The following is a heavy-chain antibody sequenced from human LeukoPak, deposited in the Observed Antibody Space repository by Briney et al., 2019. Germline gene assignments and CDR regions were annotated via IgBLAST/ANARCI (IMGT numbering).Heavy chain of an antibody. Sequence: GESLKISCKGSGYSFTTYWIGWVRQMPGKGLELMGIIFPGDSDTRYSPSFEGQVIISADKSTSTAYLQWRSLKASDTAMYYCARQEDFGVPLDFWGQGTLVTVSS. J-gene: IGHJ4*02. CDR3: ARQEDFGVPLDF. V-gene: IGHV5-51*01. D-gene: IGHD3-3*01. CDR1: GYSFTTYW. CDR2: IFPGDSDT.